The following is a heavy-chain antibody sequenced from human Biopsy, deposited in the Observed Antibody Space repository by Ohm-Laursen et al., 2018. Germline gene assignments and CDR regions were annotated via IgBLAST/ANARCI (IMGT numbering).Heavy chain of an antibody. V-gene: IGHV4-59*01. CDR1: GGSLNFYY. CDR3: VRGRSPATY. D-gene: IGHD3-16*01. CDR2: MYYSGST. J-gene: IGHJ4*02. Sequence: SETLSLTCTVSGGSLNFYYWSWIRQPPGKGLEWIGYMYYSGSTKYSPSLKNRVTVSFDTSRNQFSLKLTSMTPAETAVYYCVRGRSPATYWGQGALVIVSS.